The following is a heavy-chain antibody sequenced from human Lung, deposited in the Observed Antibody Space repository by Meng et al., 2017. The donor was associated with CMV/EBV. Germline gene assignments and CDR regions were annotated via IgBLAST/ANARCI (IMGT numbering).Heavy chain of an antibody. CDR3: ARAPEGDGYNIDY. J-gene: IGHJ4*02. Sequence: SCAASGFTFSSYSLNWVRQAPGKGLEWVSSISSSSSYIYYADSVKGRFTISRDNAKNSLYLQLNSLRAEDTAVYYCARAPEGDGYNIDYWGQGTXVNGAS. D-gene: IGHD5-24*01. V-gene: IGHV3-21*01. CDR1: GFTFSSYS. CDR2: ISSSSSYI.